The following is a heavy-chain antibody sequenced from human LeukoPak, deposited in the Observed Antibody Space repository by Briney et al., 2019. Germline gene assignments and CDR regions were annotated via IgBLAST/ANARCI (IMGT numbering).Heavy chain of an antibody. CDR2: IYHSGST. V-gene: IGHV4-4*02. Sequence: SETLSLTCSVSIGSISSSKWWSWVRQSPVKGLEWIGEIYHSGSTNYNPSLKSRVTISVDKSKNQFSLKLSSVTAADTAVYYCARDVAAGNNYMDVWGKGTTVTVSS. CDR3: ARDVAAGNNYMDV. D-gene: IGHD6-13*01. CDR1: IGSISSSKW. J-gene: IGHJ6*03.